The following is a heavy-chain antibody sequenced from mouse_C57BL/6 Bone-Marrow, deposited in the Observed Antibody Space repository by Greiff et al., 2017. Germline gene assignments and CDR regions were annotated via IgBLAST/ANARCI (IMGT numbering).Heavy chain of an antibody. Sequence: QVQLKQPGAELVRPGSSVKLSCKASGYTFTSYWMDWVKQRPGQGLEWIGNIYPSDSETHYNQKFKDKATLTVDKSSSTAYMQLSSLTSEDSAVYYCAGITTGLDYWGQGTTLTVSS. CDR1: GYTFTSYW. CDR2: IYPSDSET. J-gene: IGHJ2*01. CDR3: AGITTGLDY. V-gene: IGHV1-61*01. D-gene: IGHD1-1*01.